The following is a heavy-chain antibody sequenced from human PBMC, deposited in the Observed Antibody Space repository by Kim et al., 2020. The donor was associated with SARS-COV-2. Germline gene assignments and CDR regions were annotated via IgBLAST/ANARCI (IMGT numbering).Heavy chain of an antibody. CDR2: ISYDGSNK. D-gene: IGHD6-13*01. CDR3: AKQPTYSSSWYDYYYYGMDV. Sequence: GGSLRLSCAASGFTFSSYGMHWVRQAPGKGLEWVAVISYDGSNKYYADSVKGRFTISRDNSKNTLYLQMNSLRAEDTAVYYCAKQPTYSSSWYDYYYYGMDVWGQGTTVTVSS. V-gene: IGHV3-30*18. J-gene: IGHJ6*02. CDR1: GFTFSSYG.